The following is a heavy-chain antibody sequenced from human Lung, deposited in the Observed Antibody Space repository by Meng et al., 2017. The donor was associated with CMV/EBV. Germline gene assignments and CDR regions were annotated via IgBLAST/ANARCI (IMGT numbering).Heavy chain of an antibody. CDR2: ISAYNGNT. J-gene: IGHJ6*02. CDR1: GYTFTGYG. D-gene: IGHD6-13*01. Sequence: ASXXVSXKASGYTFTGYGINWLRQAPGQGPEWMGWISAYNGNTNSAQRLQGRVTMTRDTSISTVYMELNSLRSEDTAVYYCARVEGPAGAMLKYFYYYGMEVXGQGXTVTVSS. V-gene: IGHV1-18*01. CDR3: ARVEGPAGAMLKYFYYYGMEV.